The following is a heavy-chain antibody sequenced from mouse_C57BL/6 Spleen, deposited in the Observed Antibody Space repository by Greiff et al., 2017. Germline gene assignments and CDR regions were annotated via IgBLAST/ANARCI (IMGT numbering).Heavy chain of an antibody. CDR1: GFTFSDYG. CDR2: ISSGSSTI. Sequence: EVHLVESGGGLVKPGGSLKLSCAASGFTFSDYGMHWVRQAPEKGLEWVAYISSGSSTIYYADTVKGRFTISRDNAKNTLFLQMTSLRSEDTAMYYCARNGNFPYFDVWGTGTTVTVSS. J-gene: IGHJ1*03. CDR3: ARNGNFPYFDV. V-gene: IGHV5-17*01. D-gene: IGHD2-1*01.